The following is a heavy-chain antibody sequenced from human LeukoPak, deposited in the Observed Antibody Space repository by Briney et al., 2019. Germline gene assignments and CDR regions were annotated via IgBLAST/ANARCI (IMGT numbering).Heavy chain of an antibody. J-gene: IGHJ4*02. V-gene: IGHV3-30*03. CDR2: ISYDESNE. CDR3: ASTYDSSGLQGDY. Sequence: GGSLRLSCAASGFTFSNYGLHWVRQAPGKGLEWVAVISYDESNEYSADAVKGRFTISRDNSKNTLYLQMNNLRAEDTAVYYCASTYDSSGLQGDYWGQGTLVTVSS. D-gene: IGHD3-22*01. CDR1: GFTFSNYG.